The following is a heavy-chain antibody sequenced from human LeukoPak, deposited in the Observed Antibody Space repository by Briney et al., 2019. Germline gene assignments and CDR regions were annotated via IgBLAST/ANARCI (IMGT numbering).Heavy chain of an antibody. J-gene: IGHJ4*02. CDR1: GFTVSSNY. Sequence: GGSLRLSCAASGFTVSSNYMSWVRQAPGKGLEWVVVIYSGGSTYYADSVKSRFTISRDNSKNTLYLQMSSLRVEDTAVYFCARDRYYESSGYYYSDYWGQGTPVTVSS. CDR3: ARDRYYESSGYYYSDY. V-gene: IGHV3-66*01. D-gene: IGHD3-22*01. CDR2: IYSGGST.